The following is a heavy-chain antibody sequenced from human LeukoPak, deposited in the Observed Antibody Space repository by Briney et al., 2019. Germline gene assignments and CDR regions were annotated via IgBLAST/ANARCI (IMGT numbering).Heavy chain of an antibody. CDR2: ISGDNSNT. CDR3: ARDLSRGSGYFGTY. J-gene: IGHJ4*02. D-gene: IGHD3-22*01. V-gene: IGHV1-18*01. CDR1: GYTFFDIYG. Sequence: ASVKVSCKAFGYTFFDIYGFSWVRQAPGQGLEWMRWISGDNSNTNSAQRFQGRLTMTTDTSTNTAYMELRSLSSDDTAVYYCARDLSRGSGYFGTYWGQGTLVTVSS.